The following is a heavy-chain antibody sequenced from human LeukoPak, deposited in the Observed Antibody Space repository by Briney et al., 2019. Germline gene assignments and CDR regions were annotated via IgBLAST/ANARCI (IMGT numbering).Heavy chain of an antibody. CDR1: GYTFTSYG. CDR2: ISAYNGNT. CDR3: ARGGDITMIVAYLDY. V-gene: IGHV1-18*01. J-gene: IGHJ4*02. Sequence: ASVKVSCKASGYTFTSYGISWVRQAPGQGLEWMGWISAYNGNTNYAQKLQGRVTMTTDTSTSTAYMELRSLRSDDTAVYYCARGGDITMIVAYLDYWGQGTLVTVSS. D-gene: IGHD3-22*01.